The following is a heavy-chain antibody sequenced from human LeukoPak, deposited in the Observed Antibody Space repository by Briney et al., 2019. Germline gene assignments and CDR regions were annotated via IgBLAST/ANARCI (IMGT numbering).Heavy chain of an antibody. Sequence: SETLSLTCTVSGGSISSSSYYWGWIRQPPGKGLEWIGRIYYSGTTYYNPSLKSRVTISVDTSKNQFSVKLSSVTAADTAVYYCARPITGTTKSFDPWGQGTLVTVSS. V-gene: IGHV4-39*01. CDR2: IYYSGTT. D-gene: IGHD1-7*01. J-gene: IGHJ5*02. CDR1: GGSISSSSYY. CDR3: ARPITGTTKSFDP.